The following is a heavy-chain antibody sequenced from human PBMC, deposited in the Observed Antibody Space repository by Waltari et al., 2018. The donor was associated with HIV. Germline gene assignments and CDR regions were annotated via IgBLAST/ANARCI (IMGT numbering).Heavy chain of an antibody. CDR2: INPNSGGT. V-gene: IGHV1-2*04. Sequence: QVQLVQSGAEVKKPGASVKVSCKASGYTFTGYYMNWVRQAPGQGLERMGWINPNSGGTNYAQKFQGWVTMTRDTSISTAYMELSRLRSDDTAVYYCARGWTPFGRPPREYYGMDVWGQGTTVTVSS. CDR3: ARGWTPFGRPPREYYGMDV. J-gene: IGHJ6*02. D-gene: IGHD2-15*01. CDR1: GYTFTGYY.